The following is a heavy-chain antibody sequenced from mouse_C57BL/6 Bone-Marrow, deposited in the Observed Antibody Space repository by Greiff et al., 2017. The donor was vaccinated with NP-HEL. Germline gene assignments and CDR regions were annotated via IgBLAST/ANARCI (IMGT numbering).Heavy chain of an antibody. D-gene: IGHD1-1*01. J-gene: IGHJ3*01. CDR3: ARSYYYGSSWGFAY. Sequence: QVHVKQSGAELARPGASVKLSCKASGYTFTSYGISWVKQRTGQGLEWIGEIYPRSGNTYYNEKFKGKATLTADKSSSTAYMELRSLTSEDSAVYFGARSYYYGSSWGFAYWGQGTLVTVSA. CDR1: GYTFTSYG. CDR2: IYPRSGNT. V-gene: IGHV1-81*01.